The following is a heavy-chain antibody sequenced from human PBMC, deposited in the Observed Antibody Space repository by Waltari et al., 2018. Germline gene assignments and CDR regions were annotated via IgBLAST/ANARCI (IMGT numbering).Heavy chain of an antibody. V-gene: IGHV4-59*01. CDR3: ARARTGYFDY. CDR1: GGSISSYY. Sequence: QVQLQESGPGLVKPSETLSLTCTVSGGSISSYYWSWIRQPPGKGLEWIGYIYYSGSTNDNPSLKSRVTISVDTSKNQFSLKLSSVTAADTAVYYCARARTGYFDYWGQGTLVTVSS. J-gene: IGHJ4*02. D-gene: IGHD7-27*01. CDR2: IYYSGST.